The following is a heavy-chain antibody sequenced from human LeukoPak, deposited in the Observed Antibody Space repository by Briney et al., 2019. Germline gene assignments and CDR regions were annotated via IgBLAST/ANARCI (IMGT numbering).Heavy chain of an antibody. D-gene: IGHD6-19*01. V-gene: IGHV1-18*01. CDR2: ISAYNGNT. CDR1: GYTFTSYG. Sequence: ASVKVSCKASGYTFTSYGISWVRQAPGQGLEGMGWISAYNGNTKYAQKLQDRVTMTPDTSTSTAYMELRSLRSDDTAVYYCARDPVAGTGNDYWGQGTLVTVSS. CDR3: ARDPVAGTGNDY. J-gene: IGHJ4*02.